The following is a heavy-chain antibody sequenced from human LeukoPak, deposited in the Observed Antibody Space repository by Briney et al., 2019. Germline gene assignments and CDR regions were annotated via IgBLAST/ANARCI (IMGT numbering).Heavy chain of an antibody. Sequence: SETLSPTCTVSGGSISSYYWSWIRQPPGKGLEWIGYIYYSGSTNYNPSLKSRVTISVDTSKNQFSLKLSSVTAADTAVYYCARVRTFYGDADYWGQGTLVTVSS. CDR1: GGSISSYY. J-gene: IGHJ4*02. CDR3: ARVRTFYGDADY. D-gene: IGHD4-17*01. V-gene: IGHV4-59*01. CDR2: IYYSGST.